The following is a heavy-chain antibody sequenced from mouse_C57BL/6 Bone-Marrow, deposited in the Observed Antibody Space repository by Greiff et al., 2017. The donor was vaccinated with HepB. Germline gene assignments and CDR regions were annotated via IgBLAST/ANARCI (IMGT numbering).Heavy chain of an antibody. CDR2: IYPGSGST. J-gene: IGHJ3*01. D-gene: IGHD2-4*01. Sequence: VQLKQPGAELVKPGASVKMSCKASGYTFTSYWITWVKQRPGQGLEWIGDIYPGSGSTNYNEKFKSKATLTVDTSSSTAYMQLSSLTSEDSAVYYCASRRYYYDYDWFAYWGQGTLVTVSA. CDR1: GYTFTSYW. V-gene: IGHV1-55*01. CDR3: ASRRYYYDYDWFAY.